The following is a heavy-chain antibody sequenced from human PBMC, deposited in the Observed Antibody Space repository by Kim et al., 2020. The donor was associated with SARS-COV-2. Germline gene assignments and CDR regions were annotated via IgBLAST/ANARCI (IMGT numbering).Heavy chain of an antibody. V-gene: IGHV1-3*01. CDR2: INAGNGNT. J-gene: IGHJ3*02. CDR3: ARPYSGSYLTAFDI. D-gene: IGHD1-26*01. CDR1: GYTFTSDA. Sequence: ASVKVSCKASGYTFTSDAMHWVRQAPGQRLEWMGWINAGNGNTKYSQKFQGRVTITRDTSASTAYMELSSLRSEDTAVYYCARPYSGSYLTAFDIWGQGTMVTVSS.